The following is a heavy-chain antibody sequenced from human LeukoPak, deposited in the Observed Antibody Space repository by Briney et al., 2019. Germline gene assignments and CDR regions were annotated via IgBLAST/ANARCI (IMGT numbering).Heavy chain of an antibody. CDR1: GGSINSYY. CDR3: AREANWNYGY. Sequence: SETLSLTCTVSGGSINSYYWSWIRQPPGKGLEWIGYIYYSGSTNYNPSLKSRVTISVDTSKNQFSLKLSSVTAADTAAYYCAREANWNYGYWGQGTLVTVSS. V-gene: IGHV4-59*12. J-gene: IGHJ4*02. CDR2: IYYSGST. D-gene: IGHD1-7*01.